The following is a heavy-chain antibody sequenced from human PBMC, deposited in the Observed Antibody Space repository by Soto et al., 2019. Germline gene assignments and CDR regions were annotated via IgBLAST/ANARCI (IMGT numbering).Heavy chain of an antibody. CDR2: IYYSGST. CDR3: ARLEWFARMDV. V-gene: IGHV4-39*01. Sequence: SETLSLTCTVSGGSISSSSYYWGWIRQPPGKGLEWIGSIYYSGSTYYNPSLKSRVTISVDTSKNQFSLKLSSVTAADTAVYYCARLEWFARMDVWGQGTTVTVSS. D-gene: IGHD3-3*01. CDR1: GGSISSSSYY. J-gene: IGHJ6*02.